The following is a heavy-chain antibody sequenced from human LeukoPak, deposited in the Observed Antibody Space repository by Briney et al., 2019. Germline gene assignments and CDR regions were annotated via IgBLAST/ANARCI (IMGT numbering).Heavy chain of an antibody. D-gene: IGHD5-18*01. CDR3: ARLSSDTAMAFDWFDP. Sequence: GESLKISCKGSGYSFTNYWIGWVRQMPGKGLEWMGIIYPGDSDTRYSPSFQGQVTISADKSISTAYLQWSSLKASDTAMYYCARLSSDTAMAFDWFDPWGQGTLVTVSS. CDR1: GYSFTNYW. CDR2: IYPGDSDT. J-gene: IGHJ5*02. V-gene: IGHV5-51*01.